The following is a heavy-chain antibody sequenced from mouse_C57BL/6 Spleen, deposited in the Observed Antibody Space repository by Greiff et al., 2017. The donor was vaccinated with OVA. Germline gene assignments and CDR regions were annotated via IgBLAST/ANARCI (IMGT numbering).Heavy chain of an antibody. CDR3: ARSPAPYYYGSSGWYFDV. CDR1: GFSLSTSGMG. V-gene: IGHV8-12*01. D-gene: IGHD1-1*01. J-gene: IGHJ1*03. CDR2: IYWDDDK. Sequence: QVTLKVSGPGILQSSQTLSLTCSFSGFSLSTSGMGVSWIRQPSGKGLEWLAHIYWDDDKRYNPSLKSRLTISKDTSRNQVFLKITSVDTADTATYYCARSPAPYYYGSSGWYFDVWGTGTTVTVSS.